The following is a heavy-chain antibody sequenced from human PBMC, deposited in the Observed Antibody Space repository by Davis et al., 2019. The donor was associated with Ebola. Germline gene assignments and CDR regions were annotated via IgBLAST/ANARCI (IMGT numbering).Heavy chain of an antibody. D-gene: IGHD4-11*01. CDR1: GGTFSSYA. CDR3: ATKVTSGDYYYYGMDV. V-gene: IGHV1-69*06. Sequence: SVKVSCKASGGTFSSYAISWVRQAPGQGLEWMGGIIPIFGTANYAQKFQGRVTITADKSTSTDYMELSRLRSEDTAVYYCATKVTSGDYYYYGMDVWGQGTTGTVSS. J-gene: IGHJ6*02. CDR2: IIPIFGTA.